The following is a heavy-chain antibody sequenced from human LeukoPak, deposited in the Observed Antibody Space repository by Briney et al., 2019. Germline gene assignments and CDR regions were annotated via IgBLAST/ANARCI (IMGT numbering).Heavy chain of an antibody. V-gene: IGHV4-34*01. CDR2: ITHTGST. CDR1: GGSFSGYY. CDR3: ATEPGYCSGGRCYGGWFDP. D-gene: IGHD2-15*01. J-gene: IGHJ5*02. Sequence: PSETLSLTCAVYGGSFSGYYWNWIRQAPGKGLEWIGEITHTGSTNYNPSLESRVTISVDTSKNQFSLKLSSVTAADRAVYYCATEPGYCSGGRCYGGWFDPWGQGTLVTVSS.